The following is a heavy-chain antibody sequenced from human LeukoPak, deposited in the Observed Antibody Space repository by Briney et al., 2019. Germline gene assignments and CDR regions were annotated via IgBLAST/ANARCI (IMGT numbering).Heavy chain of an antibody. Sequence: PGGSLRLSCAASGFTFSDFYMSWLRQTPGKGLEWISYISATGTTMDYADSVKGRFTISRDNAKDSLYLQMNNLGAEDTAVYYCAKGRTYGMTWGPGTLVTVSS. CDR3: AKGRTYGMT. J-gene: IGHJ1*01. CDR1: GFTFSDFY. CDR2: ISATGTTM. D-gene: IGHD3-10*01. V-gene: IGHV3-11*01.